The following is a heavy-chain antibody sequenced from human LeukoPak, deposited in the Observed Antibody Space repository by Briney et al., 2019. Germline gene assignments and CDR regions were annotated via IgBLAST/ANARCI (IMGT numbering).Heavy chain of an antibody. J-gene: IGHJ4*02. CDR3: ARVGRRYSSSWTHYFDY. V-gene: IGHV3-30*04. CDR1: GFTFSSYA. CDR2: ISYDGSNK. Sequence: GGSLRLSCAASGFTFSSYAMHWVRQAPGKGLEWVAVISYDGSNKYYADSVKGRFTISRDNSKNTLYLQMNSLRAEDTAVYYCARVGRRYSSSWTHYFDYWGQGTLVTVSS. D-gene: IGHD6-13*01.